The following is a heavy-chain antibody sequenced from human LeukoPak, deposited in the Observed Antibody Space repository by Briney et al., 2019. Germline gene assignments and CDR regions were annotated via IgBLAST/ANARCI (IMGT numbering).Heavy chain of an antibody. CDR3: AKPGEDAGFGLKFYIGY. CDR2: ISGSGGNT. V-gene: IGHV3-23*01. J-gene: IGHJ4*02. Sequence: GGSLRLSCAASGFTFSSYAMRWVRQAPGKGLEWVASISGSGGNTYYADSVKGRFTISRDNSKNTLYLQMNSLRAEDTAVYYCAKPGEDAGFGLKFYIGYWGQGTLVTVSS. D-gene: IGHD2/OR15-2a*01. CDR1: GFTFSSYA.